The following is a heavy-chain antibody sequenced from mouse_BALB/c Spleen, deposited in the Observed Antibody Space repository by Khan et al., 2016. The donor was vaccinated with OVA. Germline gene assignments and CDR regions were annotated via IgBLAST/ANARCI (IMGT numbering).Heavy chain of an antibody. CDR1: GYSITSDCA. Sequence: EVELVESGPGLVKPSQSLSLTCTVTGYSITSDCAWTWIRQFPGNRLEFMGYISYSGTTFYNPSLKSRRSITRDKSKNQFFLQLSSVTTEDKATSSSSRSTTATFYAMYYLVQGTSVTVSS. V-gene: IGHV3-2*02. CDR2: ISYSGTT. CDR3: SRSTTATFYAMYY. J-gene: IGHJ4*01. D-gene: IGHD1-2*01.